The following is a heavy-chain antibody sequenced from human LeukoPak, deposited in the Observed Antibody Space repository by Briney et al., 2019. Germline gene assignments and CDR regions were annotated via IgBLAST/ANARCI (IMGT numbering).Heavy chain of an antibody. V-gene: IGHV4-30-2*01. CDR2: IYHSGST. CDR1: GGSISSGGYS. Sequence: SQTLSLTCAVSGGSISSGGYSWSWIRQPPGKGLEWIGYIYHSGSTYYNPSLKSRVTISVDRSKNQFSLKLSSVTAADTAVYYCASLPHGYSDFDYWGQGTLVTVSS. CDR3: ASLPHGYSDFDY. D-gene: IGHD5-24*01. J-gene: IGHJ4*02.